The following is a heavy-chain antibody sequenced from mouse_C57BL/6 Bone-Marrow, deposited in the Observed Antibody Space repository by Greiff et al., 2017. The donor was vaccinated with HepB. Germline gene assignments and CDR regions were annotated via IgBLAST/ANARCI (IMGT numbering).Heavy chain of an antibody. CDR1: GFTFSSYA. Sequence: EVMLVESGGGLVKPGGSLKLSCAASGFTFSSYAMSWVRQTPEKRLEWVATISDGGSYTYYPDNVKGRFTISRDNAKNNLYLQMSHLKSEDTAMYYCARDESNSRAMDYWGQGTSVTVSS. V-gene: IGHV5-4*01. D-gene: IGHD2-5*01. CDR2: ISDGGSYT. CDR3: ARDESNSRAMDY. J-gene: IGHJ4*01.